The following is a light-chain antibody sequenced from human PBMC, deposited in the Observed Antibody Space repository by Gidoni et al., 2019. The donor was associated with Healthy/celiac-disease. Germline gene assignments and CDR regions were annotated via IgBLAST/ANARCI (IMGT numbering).Light chain of an antibody. CDR3: HQYNNWLKST. V-gene: IGKV3-15*01. CDR1: QSVSSN. J-gene: IGKJ1*01. CDR2: GAS. Sequence: EIVMTQSPATLSVSPGERATLSCRASQSVSSNLAWYQQKPGQAPRLLIYGASTRATGIPARFSGSGSGTEFTLTISSLQSEDFAVYYCHQYNNWLKSTFXQXTKVEIK.